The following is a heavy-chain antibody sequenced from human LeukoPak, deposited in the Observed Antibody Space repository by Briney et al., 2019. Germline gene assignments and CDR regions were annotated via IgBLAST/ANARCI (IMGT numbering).Heavy chain of an antibody. D-gene: IGHD3-16*02. CDR3: ARHSLSLGELSLDWFDP. CDR2: IYYSGST. CDR1: GGSISSGDYY. V-gene: IGHV4-30-4*01. J-gene: IGHJ5*02. Sequence: PSETLSLTCTVSGGSISSGDYYWSWIRQPPGKGLEWIGYIYYSGSTYYNPSLKSRVTISVDTSKNQFSLKLSSVTAADTAVYYCARHSLSLGELSLDWFDPWGQGTLVTVSS.